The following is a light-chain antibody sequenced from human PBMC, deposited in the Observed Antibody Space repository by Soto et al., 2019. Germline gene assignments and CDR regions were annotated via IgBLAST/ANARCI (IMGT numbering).Light chain of an antibody. CDR2: DVT. CDR1: SSDVGGYNY. V-gene: IGLV2-14*03. J-gene: IGLJ2*01. Sequence: QSALTQPASVSGSPGQSITISFTGTSSDVGGYNYVSWYQHHPGKAPKVIIYDVTNRPTGVSDRFSGSKSGNTASLTISGLQAEDEAEYFCTSYTTGSSLVVFGGGTKLTVL. CDR3: TSYTTGSSLVV.